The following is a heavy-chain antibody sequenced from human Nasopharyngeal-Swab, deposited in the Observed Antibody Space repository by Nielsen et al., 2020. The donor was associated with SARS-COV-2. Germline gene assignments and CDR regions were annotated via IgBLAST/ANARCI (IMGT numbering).Heavy chain of an antibody. V-gene: IGHV1-46*01. J-gene: IGHJ4*02. CDR3: ARDGVTGTKRDY. Sequence: ASVKVSCKASGYTFTNHFMHWVRQAPGQGLEWMGMINPSGGSTGYAQNFQGRVTVTRDTSTSTVYMELSSLSSEDTAVYYCARDGVTGTKRDYWGQGTLVTVSS. CDR2: INPSGGST. D-gene: IGHD1-7*01. CDR1: GYTFTNHF.